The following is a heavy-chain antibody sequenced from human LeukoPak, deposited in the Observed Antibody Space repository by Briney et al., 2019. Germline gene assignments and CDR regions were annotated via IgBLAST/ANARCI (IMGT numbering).Heavy chain of an antibody. CDR3: AASGDDIVATIFY. CDR2: INHSGST. V-gene: IGHV4-34*01. D-gene: IGHD5-12*01. J-gene: IGHJ4*02. CDR1: GGSFSGYY. Sequence: NTSETLSLTCAVYGGSFSGYYWSWIRQPPGKGLEWIGEINHSGSTNYNPSLKSRVTISVDTSKNQFSLKLSSVTAADTAVYYCAASGDDIVATIFYWGQGTLVTVSS.